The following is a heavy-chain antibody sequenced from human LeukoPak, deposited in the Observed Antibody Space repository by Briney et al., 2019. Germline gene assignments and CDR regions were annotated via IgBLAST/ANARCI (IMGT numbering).Heavy chain of an antibody. CDR2: TYYRSKWNN. V-gene: IGHV6-1*01. Sequence: SQTLSLTCALSGDXVSNNSAAWNWIRQSPSRGLEWLGRTYYRSKWNNDYAVSVKSRITINPDTSKNQFSLQLNSVTPGDTAVYYCARSRGAIVDYWAQGTLVTVSS. CDR1: GDXVSNNSAA. J-gene: IGHJ4*02. CDR3: ARSRGAIVDY.